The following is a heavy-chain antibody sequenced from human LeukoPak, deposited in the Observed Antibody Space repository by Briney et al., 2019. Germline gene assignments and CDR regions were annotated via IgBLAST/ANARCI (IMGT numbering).Heavy chain of an antibody. D-gene: IGHD3-10*01. V-gene: IGHV1-69*10. CDR2: ILSILRIT. J-gene: IGHJ4*02. CDR3: AIDRGQLGWFGDEGYFDY. CDR1: GGIFRSYA. Sequence: SVKVSCKVSGGIFRSYAISWVRQARGQGCEWMGWILSILRITNYTQQCQGRLTLTAHESTNTAYLELNRLRYEDTAVYYCAIDRGQLGWFGDEGYFDYWGQGTLVTVSS.